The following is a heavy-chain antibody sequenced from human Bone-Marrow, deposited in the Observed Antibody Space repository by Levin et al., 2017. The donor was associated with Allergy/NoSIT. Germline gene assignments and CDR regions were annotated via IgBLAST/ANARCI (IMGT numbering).Heavy chain of an antibody. D-gene: IGHD2-2*01. Sequence: GGSLRLSCADSGFTFSNYAMSWVRQAPGEGLGWVSSIGASGGTTFYADSVKGRFTISRDNSKSTLYLQMNSLRGEDTAVYFCAKMRDGCTSMSCPGQFDNWGQGTLVTVSS. J-gene: IGHJ4*02. CDR1: GFTFSNYA. V-gene: IGHV3-23*01. CDR2: IGASGGTT. CDR3: AKMRDGCTSMSCPGQFDN.